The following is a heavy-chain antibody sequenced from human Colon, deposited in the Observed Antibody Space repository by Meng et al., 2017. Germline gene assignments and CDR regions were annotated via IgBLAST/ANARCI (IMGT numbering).Heavy chain of an antibody. Sequence: GGSLSLSCVASGFTFSSHWMLWVRQAPGKGLVWVSRNNRDGNITGYADSVKGRFTISRDNAKNTVYLQMNSLRAEDTAVYYCARDLPVPHYNGDKADYWGQGTLVTVSS. J-gene: IGHJ4*02. CDR3: ARDLPVPHYNGDKADY. D-gene: IGHD4-17*01. CDR2: NNRDGNIT. CDR1: GFTFSSHW. V-gene: IGHV3-74*01.